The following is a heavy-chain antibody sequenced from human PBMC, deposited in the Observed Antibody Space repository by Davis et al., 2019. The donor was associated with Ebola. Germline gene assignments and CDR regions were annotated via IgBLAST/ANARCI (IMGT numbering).Heavy chain of an antibody. CDR1: GFIFDDYD. CDR2: ISWDSGKT. CDR3: AKKGGSGYSSAWYLDY. V-gene: IGHV3-43D*03. D-gene: IGHD6-25*01. J-gene: IGHJ4*02. Sequence: GGSLRLSCPGSGFIFDDYDMYWVRHAPGKGLEWVSLISWDSGKTQYADSVKGRFTISRDNSRSSMFLQMNGLRVEDTALYYCAKKGGSGYSSAWYLDYWGQGALVTVSS.